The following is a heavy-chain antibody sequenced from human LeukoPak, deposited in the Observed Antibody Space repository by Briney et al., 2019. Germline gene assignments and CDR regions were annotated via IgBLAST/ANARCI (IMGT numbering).Heavy chain of an antibody. CDR2: INPNSGGT. D-gene: IGHD2-15*01. Sequence: ASVKVSCKASGYTFTGYYMHWVRQAPGQGLEWMGWINPNSGGTNYAQKFQGRVTMTRDTSISTAYMELSRLRSDDTAVYYCARRSGGGSWGAAADYYYMDVWGKGTTVTVSS. V-gene: IGHV1-2*02. J-gene: IGHJ6*03. CDR3: ARRSGGGSWGAAADYYYMDV. CDR1: GYTFTGYY.